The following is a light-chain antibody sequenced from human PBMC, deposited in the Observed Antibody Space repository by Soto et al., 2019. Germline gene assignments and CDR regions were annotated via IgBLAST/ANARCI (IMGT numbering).Light chain of an antibody. CDR3: QHYNNYLAWT. CDR1: QSVSNK. J-gene: IGKJ1*01. CDR2: NAS. Sequence: EILMTQSPATLSVSPGERATLFCRASQSVSNKLAWYQQKPGQTPRLLIFNASTRATGIPARFSGSGSGTEFTLTISSVQSADFAVYYCQHYNNYLAWTFSQGTKVEVK. V-gene: IGKV3-15*01.